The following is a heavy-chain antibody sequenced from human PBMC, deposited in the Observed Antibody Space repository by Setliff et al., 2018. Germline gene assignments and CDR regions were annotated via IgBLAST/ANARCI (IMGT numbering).Heavy chain of an antibody. D-gene: IGHD6-6*01. Sequence: PSETLSLTCAVYGGSFSGYYWSWIRQPPGKGLEWIGEINHSGRTNYNPSLKSRVTISVDTSKNQFSLKLSSVTAADTAVYYCARGKEYSSSSFVYYYYYMDVWSKGATVTVSS. V-gene: IGHV4-34*01. CDR3: ARGKEYSSSSFVYYYYYMDV. CDR2: INHSGRT. J-gene: IGHJ6*03. CDR1: GGSFSGYY.